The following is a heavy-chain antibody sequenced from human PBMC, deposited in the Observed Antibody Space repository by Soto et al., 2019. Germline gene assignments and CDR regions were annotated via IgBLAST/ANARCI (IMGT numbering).Heavy chain of an antibody. J-gene: IGHJ4*02. CDR1: GYTFASYA. V-gene: IGHV1-18*01. CDR2: ISAYNGNT. Sequence: QVQLVQSGAEVKKPGASVKVSCKASGYTFASYAISWMRQAPGQGLEWMGWISAYNGNTNYAQKLQGRVTMTTDTTPRTASMELRSLRSDDTAVYSCARDPPPSDYWGQGTLVTVSS. CDR3: ARDPPPSDY.